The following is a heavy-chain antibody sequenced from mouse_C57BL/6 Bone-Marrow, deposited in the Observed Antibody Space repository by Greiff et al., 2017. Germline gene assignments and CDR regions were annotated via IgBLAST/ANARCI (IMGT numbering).Heavy chain of an antibody. J-gene: IGHJ3*01. Sequence: EVKVVESGAELVKPGASVKLSCTASGFNIKDYYMHWVKQRTEQGLEWIGRIDPEDGETKYAPKFQGKATITADTSSNTAYLQLSTLTSEDTAVYYCARPFLWDAWVAYWGQGTLVTVSA. CDR2: IDPEDGET. D-gene: IGHD4-1*01. CDR1: GFNIKDYY. V-gene: IGHV14-2*01. CDR3: ARPFLWDAWVAY.